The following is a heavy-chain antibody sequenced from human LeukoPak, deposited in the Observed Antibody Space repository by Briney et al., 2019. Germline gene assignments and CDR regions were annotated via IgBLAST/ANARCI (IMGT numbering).Heavy chain of an antibody. CDR1: GFTFRNYA. Sequence: PGGSLRLSCAASGFTFRNYAMTWVRQAPGKGLEWVSAINGGGGSTYYAGSVKGRFTISRDNSRNTLYLQMNSLRAEDTALYYCAKERGYNYFDYWGQGTLVTVSS. CDR2: INGGGGST. V-gene: IGHV3-23*01. J-gene: IGHJ4*02. CDR3: AKERGYNYFDY. D-gene: IGHD5-24*01.